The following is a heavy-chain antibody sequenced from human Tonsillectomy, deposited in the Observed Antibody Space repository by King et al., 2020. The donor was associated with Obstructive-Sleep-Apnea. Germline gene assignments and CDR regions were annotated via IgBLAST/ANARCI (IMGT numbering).Heavy chain of an antibody. CDR3: AARIAIGAFDI. V-gene: IGHV4-39*07. Sequence: QLQESGPGLVKPSETLSLTCTVSGGSISSSSYYWGWIRQPPGKGLEWLGSIYHSGSTYYNPSLKSRVPTSVDTSKNQFSLKLISVTAADTAVYYCAARIAIGAFDIWGQGTMVTVSS. J-gene: IGHJ3*02. CDR2: IYHSGST. D-gene: IGHD6-13*01. CDR1: GGSISSSSYY.